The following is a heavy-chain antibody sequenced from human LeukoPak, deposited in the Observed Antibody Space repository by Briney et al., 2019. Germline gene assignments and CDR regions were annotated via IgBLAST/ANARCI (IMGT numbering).Heavy chain of an antibody. V-gene: IGHV4-34*01. CDR2: INHSGST. J-gene: IGHJ6*02. CDR3: ARDLYYYGMDV. CDR1: GGSFSGHY. Sequence: SETLSLTCAVYGGSFSGHYWSWIRQPPGKGLEWIGEINHSGSTNYNPSLKSRVTISTDTPKNQFSLKLTSVTAADTAVYYCARDLYYYGMDVWGQGTTVTVSS.